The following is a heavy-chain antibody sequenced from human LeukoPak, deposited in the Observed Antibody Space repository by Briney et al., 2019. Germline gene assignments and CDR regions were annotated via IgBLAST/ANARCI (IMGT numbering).Heavy chain of an antibody. Sequence: PSETLSLTCTVSGGSISSYYWSWIRQPPGKGLEWIGYIYYSGSTNYNPSLKSRVTISVDTSKNQFSLKLSSVTAADTAVYYCARYSRGPFDYWGQGTLVTVSS. CDR3: ARYSRGPFDY. CDR1: GGSISSYY. J-gene: IGHJ4*02. D-gene: IGHD2-21*01. V-gene: IGHV4-59*01. CDR2: IYYSGST.